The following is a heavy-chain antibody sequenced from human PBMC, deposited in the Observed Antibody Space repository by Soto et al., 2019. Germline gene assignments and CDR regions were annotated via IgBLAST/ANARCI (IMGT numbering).Heavy chain of an antibody. J-gene: IGHJ6*02. CDR2: IYYSGST. V-gene: IGHV4-61*01. D-gene: IGHD5-18*01. CDR1: GGSVSSGSYY. Sequence: SETLSLTCTVSGGSVSSGSYYWSWIRQPPGKGLEWIGYIYYSGSTNYNPSLKRRVTISVDTSKNQFCLKLRSVTAADTAVYYCATDVDTAMVKPYYYGMDVWGQGTTVTVSS. CDR3: ATDVDTAMVKPYYYGMDV.